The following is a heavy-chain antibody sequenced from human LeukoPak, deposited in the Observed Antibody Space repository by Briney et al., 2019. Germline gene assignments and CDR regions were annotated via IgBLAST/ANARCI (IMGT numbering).Heavy chain of an antibody. Sequence: SETLSLTCTVSGGSITTTYYYWAWIRQAPGKGLTWIGTTYYTGNTYYSPSLRSRVTISLDTSKKQFSLKLTSVTAADAAVYYCSAALVVAGLTDWGQGTLVTVSS. CDR1: GGSITTTYYY. J-gene: IGHJ4*02. V-gene: IGHV4-39*07. D-gene: IGHD6-19*01. CDR3: SAALVVAGLTD. CDR2: TYYTGNT.